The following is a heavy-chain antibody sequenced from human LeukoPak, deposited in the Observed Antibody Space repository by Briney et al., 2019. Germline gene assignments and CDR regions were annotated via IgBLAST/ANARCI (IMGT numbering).Heavy chain of an antibody. CDR2: IIPIFGTA. CDR1: GGTFSSYA. CDR3: ASGDYGDILDY. Sequence: SVKVSCKASGGTFSSYAISWVRQAPGQGLGWMGGIIPIFGTANYAQKFQGRVTITADESTSTAYMELSSLRSEDTAVYYCASGDYGDILDYWGQGTLVTVSS. D-gene: IGHD4-17*01. V-gene: IGHV1-69*13. J-gene: IGHJ4*02.